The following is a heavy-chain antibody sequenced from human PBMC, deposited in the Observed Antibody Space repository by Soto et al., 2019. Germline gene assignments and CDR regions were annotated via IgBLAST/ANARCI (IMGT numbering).Heavy chain of an antibody. D-gene: IGHD3-22*01. J-gene: IGHJ3*02. V-gene: IGHV4-59*01. CDR3: ARVIDSSGYRDAFDI. CDR1: GGSISSYY. CDR2: IYYSGST. Sequence: QVQLQESGPGLVKPSETLSLTCTVSGGSISSYYWSWIRQPPGKGLEWIGYIYYSGSTNYNPSLKSRVTISVDTSKNQFSLKLSSVTAADTVVYYCARVIDSSGYRDAFDIWGQGTMVTVSS.